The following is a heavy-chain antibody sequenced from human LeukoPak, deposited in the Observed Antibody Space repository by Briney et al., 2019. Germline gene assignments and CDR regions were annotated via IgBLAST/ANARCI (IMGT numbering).Heavy chain of an antibody. V-gene: IGHV3-9*01. Sequence: TGGSLRLSCAASGFTFDDYAMHWVRQAPGKGLEWVSGISWNSGSIGYADSVKGRFTISRDNAKNSLYLQMNSLRAEDTAVYYCAREAIFEYSSSWGQGTLVTVSS. CDR2: ISWNSGSI. D-gene: IGHD6-6*01. CDR1: GFTFDDYA. CDR3: AREAIFEYSSS. J-gene: IGHJ5*02.